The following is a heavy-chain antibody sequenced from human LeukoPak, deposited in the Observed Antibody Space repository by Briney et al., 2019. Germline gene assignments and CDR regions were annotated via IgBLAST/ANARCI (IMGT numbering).Heavy chain of an antibody. V-gene: IGHV3-66*01. CDR1: GFTFSSYA. D-gene: IGHD4/OR15-4a*01. J-gene: IGHJ6*02. CDR2: IYSGGTI. Sequence: GGSLRLSCAASGFTFSSYAMSWVRQAPGKGLEWVSVIYSGGTIYYADSVKGRFTISRDNSKNTVYLQMNSLRAEDTAVYYCARDGAGNYYYYYGMDVWGQGTTVTVSS. CDR3: ARDGAGNYYYYYGMDV.